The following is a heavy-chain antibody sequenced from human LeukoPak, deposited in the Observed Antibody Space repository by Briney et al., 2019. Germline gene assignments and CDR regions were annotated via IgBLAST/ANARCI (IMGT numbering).Heavy chain of an antibody. CDR2: IRYDGSNK. Sequence: PGGSLRLSCAASGFTFSSYGMHWVRQAPGKGLEWVAFIRYDGSNKYYADSVKGRFTISRDNSKNTLYLQMNSLRAEDTAVYYCAKDSPSRTHMVRGVITAGPSDYWGQGTLVTVSS. CDR3: AKDSPSRTHMVRGVITAGPSDY. J-gene: IGHJ4*02. D-gene: IGHD3-10*01. V-gene: IGHV3-30*02. CDR1: GFTFSSYG.